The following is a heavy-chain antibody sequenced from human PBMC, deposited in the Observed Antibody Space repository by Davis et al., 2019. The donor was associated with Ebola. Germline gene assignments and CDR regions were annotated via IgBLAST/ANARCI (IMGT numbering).Heavy chain of an antibody. Sequence: GESLKISCAASGFTFNKYGIHWVRQAPGKGLEWVALMSHDGNKEYYSDSVKGRFTISRDNSRKTVFLQLNSRRAEDTAVYYCTREIGGVGTFWGQGRLVTVSS. J-gene: IGHJ4*02. CDR3: TREIGGVGTF. V-gene: IGHV3-30*03. D-gene: IGHD3-16*01. CDR1: GFTFNKYG. CDR2: MSHDGNKE.